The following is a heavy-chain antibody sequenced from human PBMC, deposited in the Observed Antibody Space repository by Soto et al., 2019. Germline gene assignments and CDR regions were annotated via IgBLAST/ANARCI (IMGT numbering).Heavy chain of an antibody. D-gene: IGHD6-13*01. Sequence: SETLSLTCTVSGGSISSYYWSWIRQPAGKGLEWIGRIYTSGSTNYNPSLKSRVTMSVDTSKNQFSLKLSSVTAADTAVYYCARSQYSSSWGYYYYYYGMDVWGQGTTVTVSS. CDR1: GGSISSYY. CDR2: IYTSGST. J-gene: IGHJ6*02. CDR3: ARSQYSSSWGYYYYYYGMDV. V-gene: IGHV4-4*07.